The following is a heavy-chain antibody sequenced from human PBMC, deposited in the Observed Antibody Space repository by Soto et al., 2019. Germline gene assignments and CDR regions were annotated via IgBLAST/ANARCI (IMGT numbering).Heavy chain of an antibody. Sequence: GGSLRLSCAASGFTFSSYAMHWVRQAPGKGLEWMTVISYDGSNKYYADSVKGRFTISRDNSKNTVYLQMNSLRPEDTALYYCARDGVGYTTSWTNWFDPWGQGILVTVSS. CDR3: ARDGVGYTTSWTNWFDP. V-gene: IGHV3-30-3*01. CDR1: GFTFSSYA. D-gene: IGHD6-13*01. CDR2: ISYDGSNK. J-gene: IGHJ5*02.